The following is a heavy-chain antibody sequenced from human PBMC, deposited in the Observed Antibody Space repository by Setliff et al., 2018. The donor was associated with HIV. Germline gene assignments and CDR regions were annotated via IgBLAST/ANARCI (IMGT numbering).Heavy chain of an antibody. J-gene: IGHJ1*01. Sequence: KPGGSLRLSCAASGFTFSHYYMSWIRQAPGKGLEWVSYFSSSGSTIYYADSVKGRFTISRDNTKNLLYLQMNSLRADDTAVYFCARGAFLYADRYQGEYFPHWGQGTLVTVSS. D-gene: IGHD3-16*02. CDR1: GFTFSHYY. V-gene: IGHV3-11*04. CDR3: ARGAFLYADRYQGEYFPH. CDR2: FSSSGSTI.